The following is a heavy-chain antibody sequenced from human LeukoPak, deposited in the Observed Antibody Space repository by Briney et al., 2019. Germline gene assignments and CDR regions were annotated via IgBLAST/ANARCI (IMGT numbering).Heavy chain of an antibody. D-gene: IGHD1-26*01. CDR3: ARDLSSRIVGLIARMDV. J-gene: IGHJ6*02. Sequence: PGGSLRLSCAASGFTFSSYTMSWVRQAPGKGLEWVSSISSGSSTIYYADSVKGRFTISRDNAKNSLYLQMNSLRDEDTAVYYCARDLSSRIVGLIARMDVWGQGTTVTASS. CDR2: ISSGSSTI. CDR1: GFTFSSYT. V-gene: IGHV3-48*02.